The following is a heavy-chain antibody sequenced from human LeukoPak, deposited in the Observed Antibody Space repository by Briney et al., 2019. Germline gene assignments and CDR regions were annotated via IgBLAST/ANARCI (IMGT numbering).Heavy chain of an antibody. V-gene: IGHV4-59*02. CDR2: FYHSGGT. CDR1: ASSVSCYY. CDR3: ARLSGYYGYVNF. D-gene: IGHD3-22*01. Sequence: SETLSLTCNASASSVSCYYWSWIRQPPGKGLEWMGYFYHSGGTNYNPSFGSRLTISLNTSKRQVSLTLSSVTPADSAVYYCARLSGYYGYVNFWGQGTLVTVSS. J-gene: IGHJ4*02.